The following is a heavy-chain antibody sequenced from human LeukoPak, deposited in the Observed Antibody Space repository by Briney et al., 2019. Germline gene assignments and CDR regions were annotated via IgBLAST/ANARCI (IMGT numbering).Heavy chain of an antibody. CDR3: ARLPPRYSSSLIPWFDP. V-gene: IGHV1-8*01. CDR2: MNPNSGNT. D-gene: IGHD6-13*01. Sequence: ASVKVSCKASGYTFTSYDINWVRQATGQGLEWMGWMNPNSGNTGYAQKFQGRFTMTRNTSISTAYMELSTLRSEDTAVYYGARLPPRYSSSLIPWFDPWGQGTLVTVSS. J-gene: IGHJ5*02. CDR1: GYTFTSYD.